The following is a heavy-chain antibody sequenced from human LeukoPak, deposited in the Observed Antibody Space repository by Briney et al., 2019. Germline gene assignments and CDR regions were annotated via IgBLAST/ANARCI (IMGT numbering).Heavy chain of an antibody. CDR3: ARDRAGYCSSTSCYPGHSITDNNWFDP. J-gene: IGHJ5*02. D-gene: IGHD2-2*01. Sequence: GASVKVSCKASGYTFTSYGISWVRQAPGQGLEWMGWISAYIGNTNYAQKLQGRVTMTTDTSTSTAYMELRSLRSDDTAVYYCARDRAGYCSSTSCYPGHSITDNNWFDPWGQGTLVTVSS. V-gene: IGHV1-18*01. CDR1: GYTFTSYG. CDR2: ISAYIGNT.